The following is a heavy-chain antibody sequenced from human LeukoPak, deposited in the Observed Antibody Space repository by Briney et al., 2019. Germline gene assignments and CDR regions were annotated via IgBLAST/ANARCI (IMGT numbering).Heavy chain of an antibody. V-gene: IGHV4-34*01. Sequence: SETLSLTCAVYGGSFSGYYWSWIRQPPGKGLEWIGEINHSGSTNYNPSLKSRVTISVDTSQNQFSLKLSSVTAADTAVYYCARLRLGYCSSTSCYGSYYYGMDVWGQGTTVTVSS. CDR3: ARLRLGYCSSTSCYGSYYYGMDV. CDR1: GGSFSGYY. J-gene: IGHJ6*02. CDR2: INHSGST. D-gene: IGHD2-2*01.